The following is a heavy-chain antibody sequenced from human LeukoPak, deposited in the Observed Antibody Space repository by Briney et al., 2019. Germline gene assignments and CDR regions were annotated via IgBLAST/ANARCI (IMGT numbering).Heavy chain of an antibody. J-gene: IGHJ6*03. CDR2: IRYDGSNK. Sequence: GGSLRLSCAASGFTFSSYGMHWVRQAPGKGLEWVAFIRYDGSNKYYADSVKGRFTISRDNSKNTLYLQMNSLRAEDTAVYYCAKWTSGYDSYYYYMDVWGKGTTVTVSS. CDR1: GFTFSSYG. D-gene: IGHD5-12*01. V-gene: IGHV3-30*02. CDR3: AKWTSGYDSYYYYMDV.